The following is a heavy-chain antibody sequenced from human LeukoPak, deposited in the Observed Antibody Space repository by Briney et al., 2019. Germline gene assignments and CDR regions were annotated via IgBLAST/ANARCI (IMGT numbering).Heavy chain of an antibody. Sequence: WASVKVSCKASGYTFTSYGISWVRQAPGQGLEWMGWISAYNGNTNYAQKLQGRVTMTTDTSTSTAYMELRSLRSDDTAVYYCARERGSRVVAANVLDAFDIWGQGTMVTVSS. CDR3: ARERGSRVVAANVLDAFDI. V-gene: IGHV1-18*01. D-gene: IGHD2-15*01. CDR2: ISAYNGNT. CDR1: GYTFTSYG. J-gene: IGHJ3*02.